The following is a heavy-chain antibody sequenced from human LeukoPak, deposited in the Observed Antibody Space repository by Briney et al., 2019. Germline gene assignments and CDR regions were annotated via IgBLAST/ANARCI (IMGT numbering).Heavy chain of an antibody. D-gene: IGHD1-26*01. CDR2: IIPIFGTA. Sequence: SVKVSCKASGGTFSSYAISWVRQAPGQGLEWMGGIIPIFGTANYAQKFQGRVTITADESTGTAYMELSSLRSEDTAVYYCARGLYSGSYNAFDYWGQGPLVTVSS. J-gene: IGHJ4*02. CDR1: GGTFSSYA. CDR3: ARGLYSGSYNAFDY. V-gene: IGHV1-69*13.